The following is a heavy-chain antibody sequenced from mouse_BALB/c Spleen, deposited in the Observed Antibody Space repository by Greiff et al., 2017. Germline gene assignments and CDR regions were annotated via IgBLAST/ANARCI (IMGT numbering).Heavy chain of an antibody. CDR2: IYPGDGDT. CDR3: ARDYRYEIDY. D-gene: IGHD2-14*01. Sequence: VKLMESGAELVRPGSSVKISCKASGYAFSSYWMNWVKQRPGQGLGWIGQIYPGDGDTNYNGKFKGKATLTADKSSSTAYMQLSSLTSEDSAVYFCARDYRYEIDYWGQGTTLTVSS. CDR1: GYAFSSYW. J-gene: IGHJ2*01. V-gene: IGHV1-80*01.